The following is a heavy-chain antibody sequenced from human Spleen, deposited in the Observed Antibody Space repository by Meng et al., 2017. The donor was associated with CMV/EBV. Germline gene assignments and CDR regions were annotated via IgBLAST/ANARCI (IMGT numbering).Heavy chain of an antibody. CDR3: TRFDD. CDR2: INSDGSST. CDR1: GFTFSSYW. Sequence: GESLKISCAASGFTFSSYWMHWVRQAPGKGLVWVSRINSDGSSTSYADSVKGRFTISRDNPKNTLYLQMNSLRPDDTAVYFCTRFDDWGQGTLVTVSS. V-gene: IGHV3-74*01. J-gene: IGHJ4*02.